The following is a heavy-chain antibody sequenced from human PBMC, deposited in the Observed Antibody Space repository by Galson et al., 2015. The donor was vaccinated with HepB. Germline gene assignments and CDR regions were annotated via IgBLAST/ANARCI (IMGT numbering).Heavy chain of an antibody. Sequence: SVKVSCKASGGTFSSYAISWVRQAPGQGLEWMGGIIPIFGTANHAQKFQGRVTITADESTSTAYMELSSLRSEDTAVYYCARGESVGRYYYYMDVWGKGTTVTVSS. D-gene: IGHD2-2*01. J-gene: IGHJ6*03. CDR2: IIPIFGTA. CDR1: GGTFSSYA. V-gene: IGHV1-69*13. CDR3: ARGESVGRYYYYMDV.